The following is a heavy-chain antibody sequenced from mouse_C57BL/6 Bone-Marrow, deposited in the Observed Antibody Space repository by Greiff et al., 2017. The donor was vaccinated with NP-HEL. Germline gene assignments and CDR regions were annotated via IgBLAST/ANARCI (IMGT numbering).Heavy chain of an antibody. J-gene: IGHJ1*03. CDR1: GISITTGNYR. Sequence: EVKLQESGPGLVKPSQTVFLTCTVTGISITTGNYRWSWIRQFPGNKLEWIGYIYYSGTITYNPSLTSRTTITRDTPKNQFFLEMNSLTAEDTATYYCAREGGYSNYPFFDVWGTGTTVTVSS. D-gene: IGHD2-5*01. CDR3: AREGGYSNYPFFDV. V-gene: IGHV3-5*01. CDR2: IYYSGTI.